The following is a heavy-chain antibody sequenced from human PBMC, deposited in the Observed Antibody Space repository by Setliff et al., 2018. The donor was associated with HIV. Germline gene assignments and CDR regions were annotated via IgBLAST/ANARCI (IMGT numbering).Heavy chain of an antibody. CDR1: GGSISSGSYY. CDR3: AASVAYYGKGGGMGY. CDR2: IHTSGST. Sequence: PSETLSLTCTVSGGSISSGSYYWSWIRQPAGQGLEWIGHIHTSGSTKYNPSLKSRVTIAADKSKKHFSLRLSAVTAADTAVYYCAASVAYYGKGGGMGYWGQGTLVTVSS. V-gene: IGHV4-61*09. J-gene: IGHJ4*02. D-gene: IGHD3-10*01.